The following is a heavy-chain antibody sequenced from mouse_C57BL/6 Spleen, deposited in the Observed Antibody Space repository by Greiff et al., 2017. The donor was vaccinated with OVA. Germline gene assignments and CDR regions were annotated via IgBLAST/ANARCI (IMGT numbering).Heavy chain of an antibody. CDR1: GFTFSNYW. J-gene: IGHJ2*01. V-gene: IGHV6-3*01. CDR2: IRLKSDNYAT. CDR3: TENWDGYYFDY. Sequence: EVKVEESGGGLVQPGGSMKLSCVASGFTFSNYWMNWVRQSPEKGLEWVAQIRLKSDNYATHYAESVKGRFTISRDDSKSSVYLQMNNLRAEDTGIYYCTENWDGYYFDYWGQGTTLTVSS. D-gene: IGHD4-1*01.